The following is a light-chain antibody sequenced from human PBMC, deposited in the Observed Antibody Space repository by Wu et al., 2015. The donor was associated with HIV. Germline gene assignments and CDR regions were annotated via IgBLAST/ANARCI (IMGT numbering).Light chain of an antibody. Sequence: DIQLTQSPSFLSASVGDRVTITCRASQDINTYLAWFQQKPGKAPKLLIYSASSLQSGVPSGFSGSGSGTEFTLTISRLEPEDFAVYYCQQYGSSPGTFGGGTKAEIK. CDR2: SAS. J-gene: IGKJ4*01. V-gene: IGKV1-9*01. CDR1: QDINTY. CDR3: QQYGSSPGT.